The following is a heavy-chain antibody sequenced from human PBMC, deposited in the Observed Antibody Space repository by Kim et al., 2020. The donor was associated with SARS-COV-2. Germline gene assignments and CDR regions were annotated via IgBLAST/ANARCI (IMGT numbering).Heavy chain of an antibody. D-gene: IGHD4-17*01. Sequence: AAVKVSCKASGYTFTSYAMHWVRQAPGQRLEWMGWINAGNGNTKYSQKFQGRVTITRDTSASTAYMELSSLRSEDTAVYYCAGERVTTQGNYYYYYGMDVWGQGTTVTVSS. CDR2: INAGNGNT. J-gene: IGHJ6*02. CDR3: AGERVTTQGNYYYYYGMDV. V-gene: IGHV1-3*01. CDR1: GYTFTSYA.